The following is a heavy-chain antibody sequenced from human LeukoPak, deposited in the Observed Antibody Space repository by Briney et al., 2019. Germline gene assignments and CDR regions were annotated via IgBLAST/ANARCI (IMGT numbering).Heavy chain of an antibody. CDR3: ARDRGGAVTAYSDAFDV. CDR1: GDSVPSNTAA. V-gene: IGHV6-1*01. J-gene: IGHJ3*01. D-gene: IGHD2-15*01. Sequence: SQTLSLTCAISGDSVPSNTAAWNWIRQSPSRGLEWLGRAFYRSQWQRDYAVSVRSRIAVNPDTSKNQFSLQLNSLTPEDTAVYYCARDRGGAVTAYSDAFDVWSQGTMVTVSS. CDR2: AFYRSQWQR.